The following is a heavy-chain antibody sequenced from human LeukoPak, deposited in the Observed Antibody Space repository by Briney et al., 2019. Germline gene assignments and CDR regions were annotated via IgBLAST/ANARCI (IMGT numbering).Heavy chain of an antibody. D-gene: IGHD6-13*01. J-gene: IGHJ4*02. CDR3: ARDGAGTFDY. CDR1: GFTFSSYS. CDR2: ISSSSSYI. V-gene: IGHV3-21*01. Sequence: PGGSLRLSCAASGFTFSSYSMNWVRQAPGKGLEWVSSISSSSSYIYYADSVKGRFTISRDNAKNSLYLQMNSLGAEDTAVYYCARDGAGTFDYWGQGTLVTVSS.